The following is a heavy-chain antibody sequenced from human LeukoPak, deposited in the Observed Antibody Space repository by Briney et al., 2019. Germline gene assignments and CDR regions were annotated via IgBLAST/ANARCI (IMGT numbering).Heavy chain of an antibody. CDR1: GGTFSSYA. J-gene: IGHJ4*02. D-gene: IGHD3-16*01. CDR2: IIPIFGTA. CDR3: AKFGHGYHFDS. V-gene: IGHV1-69*06. Sequence: ASAKVSCKASGGTFSSYAISCVRHAPGQGLEWMGGIIPIFGTANYAQKFQGRVTITADKSTSTAYMELSSLRSEDTAVYYCAKFGHGYHFDSWGQGTLVTVSS.